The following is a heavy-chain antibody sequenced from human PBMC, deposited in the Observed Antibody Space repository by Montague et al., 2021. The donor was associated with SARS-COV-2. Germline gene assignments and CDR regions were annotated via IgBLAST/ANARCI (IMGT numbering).Heavy chain of an antibody. Sequence: SDTLSLTCTVSGGSISSYYWSWIRQPPGKGLERIGYIYYSGSTNYNPSLKSRVTISVDTSKNQFSLKLSSVTAADTAVYYCARGIFTIPFIPAHYYMDVWGKGTTVTVSS. CDR3: ARGIFTIPFIPAHYYMDV. J-gene: IGHJ6*03. D-gene: IGHD3-3*01. CDR1: GGSISSYY. CDR2: IYYSGST. V-gene: IGHV4-59*07.